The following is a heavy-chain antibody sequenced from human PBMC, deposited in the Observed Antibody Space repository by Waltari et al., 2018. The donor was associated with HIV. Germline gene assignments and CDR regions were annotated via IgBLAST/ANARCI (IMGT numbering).Heavy chain of an antibody. J-gene: IGHJ4*02. V-gene: IGHV3-23*04. CDR1: AATFRSHA. Sequence: VKLVQSAGGLVQPGVSLQLPCPASAATFRSHAMSSVRQTPGKGLQWVSTISGSGSHTYYADSAKGRFTISRDNSENTLFLQMTRLRVEDTARYFCAKDFDTSGLPYVVIDSWGQGTLVTVSS. D-gene: IGHD3-22*01. CDR2: ISGSGSHT. CDR3: AKDFDTSGLPYVVIDS.